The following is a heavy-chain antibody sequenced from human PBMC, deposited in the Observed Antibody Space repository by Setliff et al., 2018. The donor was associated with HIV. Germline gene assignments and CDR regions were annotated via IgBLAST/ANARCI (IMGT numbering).Heavy chain of an antibody. V-gene: IGHV4-4*08. CDR3: ARESTDSSGYYRGYFDY. Sequence: SETLSLTCTVSGGSISSHFWSWIRQPPGKGLEYIGYIYTNGGTNYNPSLKSRVTISVDTSKNQLSLKLSSVTAADTAVYYCARESTDSSGYYRGYFDYWGQGTLVTVSS. D-gene: IGHD6-19*01. J-gene: IGHJ4*02. CDR2: IYTNGGT. CDR1: GGSISSHF.